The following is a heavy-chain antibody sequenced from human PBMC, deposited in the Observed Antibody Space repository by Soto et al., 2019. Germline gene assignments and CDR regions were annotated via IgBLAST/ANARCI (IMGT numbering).Heavy chain of an antibody. CDR3: IGDYYDSSGYYYSHY. J-gene: IGHJ4*02. V-gene: IGHV3-73*01. CDR1: GFTFSGSA. D-gene: IGHD3-22*01. CDR2: IRSKANSYAT. Sequence: GGSLRLSCAASGFTFSGSAMHWVRQASGKGLEWVGRIRSKANSYATAYAASVKGRFTISRDDSKNTAYLQMNSLKTEDTAVYYCIGDYYDSSGYYYSHYWXQGTLVTVSS.